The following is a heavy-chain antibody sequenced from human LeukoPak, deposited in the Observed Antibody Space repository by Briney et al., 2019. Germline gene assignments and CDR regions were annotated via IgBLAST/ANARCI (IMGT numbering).Heavy chain of an antibody. Sequence: GGSLRLSCAASGFTFSDYYMSWIRQAPGKGLEWVSYISHSGRTIYYADSVKGRFTISRDNAKNSLFLQMNSLRAEDTAVYYCARDTSWVTMVRGVKDYWGQGTLVTVSS. CDR1: GFTFSDYY. J-gene: IGHJ4*02. CDR3: ARDTSWVTMVRGVKDY. D-gene: IGHD3-10*01. CDR2: ISHSGRTI. V-gene: IGHV3-11*01.